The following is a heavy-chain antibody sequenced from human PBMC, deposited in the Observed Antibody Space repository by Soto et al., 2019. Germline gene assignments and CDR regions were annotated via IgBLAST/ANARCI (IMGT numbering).Heavy chain of an antibody. CDR3: VKDRMADNSVWDPFDI. CDR1: GFTFYSYA. CDR2: IGSVGGDT. V-gene: IGHV3-23*01. J-gene: IGHJ3*02. D-gene: IGHD1-20*01. Sequence: EVQLLESGGGLVQPGGSLSLSCAASGFTFYSYAMSWVRQAPGMGLEWVSSIGSVGGDTYYADSVKGRFTISRDYSKTTLLLKMNSLRAEDTAVYNYVKDRMADNSVWDPFDIWGQGTMVTVSS.